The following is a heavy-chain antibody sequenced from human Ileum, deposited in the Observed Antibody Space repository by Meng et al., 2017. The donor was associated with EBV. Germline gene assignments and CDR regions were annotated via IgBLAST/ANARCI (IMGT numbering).Heavy chain of an antibody. J-gene: IGHJ4*02. Sequence: VELEESGPGLVTPWGPLSLICAVSGGSSSSSNWWSWVRQPPGKVLEWIGEIYHSGSTNYNPSLKSRVTISVDKSKNQFSLNLSSVTAADTAVYYCARVGQWLPIDYWGQGTLVTVSS. D-gene: IGHD6-19*01. CDR2: IYHSGST. CDR1: GGSSSSSNW. V-gene: IGHV4-4*02. CDR3: ARVGQWLPIDY.